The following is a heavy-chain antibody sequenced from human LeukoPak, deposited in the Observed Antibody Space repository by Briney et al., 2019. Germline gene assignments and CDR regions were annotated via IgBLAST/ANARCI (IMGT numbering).Heavy chain of an antibody. CDR1: GFTFSNYN. J-gene: IGHJ4*02. V-gene: IGHV3-7*04. D-gene: IGHD2/OR15-2a*01. Sequence: GGSLRLSCAASGFTFSNYNMNWVRQAPGRGLEWVANIHPEGNEKYHVESVKGRFTISRDNAKNLLFLKMNGIRVEDTAVYSCAWGDYFSRDHWGQGTLVTVSS. CDR3: AWGDYFSRDH. CDR2: IHPEGNEK.